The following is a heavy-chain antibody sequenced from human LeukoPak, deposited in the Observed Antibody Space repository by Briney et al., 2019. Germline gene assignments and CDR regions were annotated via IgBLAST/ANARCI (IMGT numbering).Heavy chain of an antibody. CDR3: ARGWISDSFDY. V-gene: IGHV3-74*01. Sequence: GGSLRLSCAASGFTFSSYWMHWVRQVPGKGLVWVSRISSDGSDTIYADSVKGRFTISRDNAKNSLYLQMNSLRAEDTAVYYCARGWISDSFDYWGQGTLVTVSS. CDR2: ISSDGSDT. CDR1: GFTFSSYW. D-gene: IGHD5-12*01. J-gene: IGHJ4*02.